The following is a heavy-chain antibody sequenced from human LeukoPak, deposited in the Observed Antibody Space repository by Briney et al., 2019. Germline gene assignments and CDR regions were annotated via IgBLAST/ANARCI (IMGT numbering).Heavy chain of an antibody. V-gene: IGHV3-7*01. D-gene: IGHD2-15*01. CDR2: IKQDGSDK. CDR1: GFTFSSYW. J-gene: IGHJ4*02. CDR3: LTSTRRHRFDY. Sequence: GGSLRLSCAASGFTFSSYWMCWVRQAPGKGLEWVAIIKQDGSDKYYVDSVEGRFIISRDNAKNSLYLQMKSLRAEDMAVYYCLTSTRRHRFDYWGQGTLVTVSS.